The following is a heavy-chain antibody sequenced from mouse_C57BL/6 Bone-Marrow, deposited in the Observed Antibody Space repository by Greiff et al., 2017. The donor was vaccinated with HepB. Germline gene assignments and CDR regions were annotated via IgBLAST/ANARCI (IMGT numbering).Heavy chain of an antibody. D-gene: IGHD2-2*01. CDR2: INPSTGGT. CDR1: GYSFTGYY. Sequence: VQLQQSGPELVKPGASVKISCKASGYSFTGYYMNWVKQSPEKSLEWIGEINPSTGGTTNNQKFKAKATLTVDKSSSTAYMQLKSLTSEDSAVYYCARGGLRRSAMDYWGQGTSVTVSS. J-gene: IGHJ4*01. V-gene: IGHV1-42*01. CDR3: ARGGLRRSAMDY.